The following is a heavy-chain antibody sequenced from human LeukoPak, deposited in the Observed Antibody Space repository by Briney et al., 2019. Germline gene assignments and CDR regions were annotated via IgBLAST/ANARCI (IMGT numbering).Heavy chain of an antibody. Sequence: SVKVSCKASGGTLSSYAISWVRQAPGHGLEWMGRIIPILGIANYAQKFQGRVTITADKSTYTAYMELSSLRSEDTAVYYCASTSDCSTTSCPNAFDYWGQGTLVTVSS. V-gene: IGHV1-69*04. J-gene: IGHJ4*02. D-gene: IGHD2-2*01. CDR2: IIPILGIA. CDR3: ASTSDCSTTSCPNAFDY. CDR1: GGTLSSYA.